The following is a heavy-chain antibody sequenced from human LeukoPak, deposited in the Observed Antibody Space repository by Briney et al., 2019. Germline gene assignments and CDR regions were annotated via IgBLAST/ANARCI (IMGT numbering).Heavy chain of an antibody. CDR2: VHHTGRA. CDR1: GDSISGSNYH. J-gene: IGHJ5*02. Sequence: SETLSLTCTVSGDSISGSNYHWGWIRQPPEKGLEWLGTVHHTGRAFYNPSLRGRTTVSVDTSKNQFSLKLTSVTAADTAAYYCAREPDAWGQGTLVTVSS. CDR3: AREPDA. V-gene: IGHV4-39*07.